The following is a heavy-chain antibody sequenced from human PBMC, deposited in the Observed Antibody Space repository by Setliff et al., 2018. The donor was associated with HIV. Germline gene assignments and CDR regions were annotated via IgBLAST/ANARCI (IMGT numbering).Heavy chain of an antibody. D-gene: IGHD3-10*01. Sequence: SETLSLTCSVSGGSIRSNSYYWGWIRQPPGKGLEWIGSISYSGNTYSSPALKTRVIISVDTSKNQLSLKMTSVTAADTAMYYCARGRDGELFTKEGNYYYYIDVWGKGTTVTVSS. CDR3: ARGRDGELFTKEGNYYYYIDV. CDR1: GGSIRSNSYY. J-gene: IGHJ6*03. V-gene: IGHV4-39*01. CDR2: ISYSGNT.